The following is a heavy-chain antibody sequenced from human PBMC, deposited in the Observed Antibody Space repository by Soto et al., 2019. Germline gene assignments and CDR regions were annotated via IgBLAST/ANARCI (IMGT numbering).Heavy chain of an antibody. V-gene: IGHV3-74*01. D-gene: IGHD6-19*01. J-gene: IGHJ4*02. CDR2: IDNDGSSR. Sequence: EVQLVESGGGLVQPGGSLRLSCAASGFTFSSNWMHWVRQGPGKGLVWVSRIDNDGSSRDYADSVKGRFTTSRDNAKNTRYLEMSSLRAEDTAVYYCATGSGWYSPDYWCQGTLVTVSS. CDR3: ATGSGWYSPDY. CDR1: GFTFSSNW.